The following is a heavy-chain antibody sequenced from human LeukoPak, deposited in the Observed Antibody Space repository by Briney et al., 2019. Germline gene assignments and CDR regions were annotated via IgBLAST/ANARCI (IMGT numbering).Heavy chain of an antibody. Sequence: PSETLSLTCTVSGGSISSSSYYWGWIRQPPGKGLEWIGSIYYSGSTYYNPSLKSRVTISVDTSKNQFSLKLSSVTAADTAVYYCARQLRIVVPAELEGNFDYWGQGTLVTVSS. CDR2: IYYSGST. CDR1: GGSISSSSYY. J-gene: IGHJ4*02. V-gene: IGHV4-39*01. D-gene: IGHD2-2*01. CDR3: ARQLRIVVPAELEGNFDY.